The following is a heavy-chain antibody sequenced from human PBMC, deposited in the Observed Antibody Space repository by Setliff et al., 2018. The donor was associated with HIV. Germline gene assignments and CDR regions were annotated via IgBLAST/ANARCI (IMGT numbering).Heavy chain of an antibody. CDR1: GDSINRGYY. CDR2: IYKSGST. Sequence: SETLSLTCAVSGDSINRGYYWAWIRQPPGKGPEWIGSIYKSGSTYHSPSLKSRVTISVNLSKSHFALKLTSVTAADTAVYYCARQHPFLEWLPLHFDQWGQGTLVTVSS. CDR3: ARQHPFLEWLPLHFDQ. D-gene: IGHD3-3*01. J-gene: IGHJ4*02. V-gene: IGHV4-38-2*01.